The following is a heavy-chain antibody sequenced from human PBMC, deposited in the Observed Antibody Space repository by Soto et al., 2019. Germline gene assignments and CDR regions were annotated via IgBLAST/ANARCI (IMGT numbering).Heavy chain of an antibody. V-gene: IGHV6-1*01. D-gene: IGHD5-12*01. Sequence: PSQTLSLTCAISGDSVSSNSAAWNWIRQSPSKGLDLLGRTYYMSKWYNDYAVSVKSRITINPDTSKNLFSLQLNSVTPEDTAVYYCARVVVDIVATVSPDAFDIWGQGTMVTVSS. CDR1: GDSVSSNSAA. CDR2: TYYMSKWYN. J-gene: IGHJ3*02. CDR3: ARVVVDIVATVSPDAFDI.